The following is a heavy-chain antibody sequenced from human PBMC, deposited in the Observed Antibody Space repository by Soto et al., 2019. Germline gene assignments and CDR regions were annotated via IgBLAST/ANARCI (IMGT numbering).Heavy chain of an antibody. Sequence: TSETLSLTCTVSGGSISSYYWSWIRQPAGKALEWIGRIYTSGSTNYNPSLKSRVTMSVDTSKNQFSLKLSSVTAADTAVYYCARACSSNSCYDVFDYWGQGTLVTVSS. J-gene: IGHJ4*02. CDR1: GGSISSYY. CDR2: IYTSGST. V-gene: IGHV4-4*07. D-gene: IGHD2-2*01. CDR3: ARACSSNSCYDVFDY.